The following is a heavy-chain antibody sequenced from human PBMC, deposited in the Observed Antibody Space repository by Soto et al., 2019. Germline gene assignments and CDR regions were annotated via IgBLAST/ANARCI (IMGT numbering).Heavy chain of an antibody. Sequence: QVQLVQSGAEVKKPGASVKVSCKASGYTFTGYYMHWVRQAPGQGLEWMGWINPNSGGTNYAQKFQGWVTMXXDTSXXXAYMELSXXXSXDTAVYYCAREFMVRGAYGMDVWGQGTTVTVSS. CDR2: INPNSGGT. V-gene: IGHV1-2*04. D-gene: IGHD3-10*01. J-gene: IGHJ6*02. CDR1: GYTFTGYY. CDR3: AREFMVRGAYGMDV.